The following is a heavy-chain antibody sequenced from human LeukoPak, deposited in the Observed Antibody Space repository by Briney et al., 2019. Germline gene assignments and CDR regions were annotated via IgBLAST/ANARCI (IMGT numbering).Heavy chain of an antibody. Sequence: PGGSLRLSCAASGFTFSGSAMHWVRQASGKGLEWVGRISSKANSYATAYPVSVKGRFTISRDDSENTAYLQMDSLKTEDTAVYYCTTDRRIEGDDYWGQGTLVTVSS. J-gene: IGHJ4*02. D-gene: IGHD2-21*01. CDR3: TTDRRIEGDDY. CDR2: ISSKANSYAT. V-gene: IGHV3-73*01. CDR1: GFTFSGSA.